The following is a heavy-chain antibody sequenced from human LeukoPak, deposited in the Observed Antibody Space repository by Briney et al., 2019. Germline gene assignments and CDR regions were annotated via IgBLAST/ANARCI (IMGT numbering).Heavy chain of an antibody. Sequence: PGGSLRLSCAASGFTVSSNYMSWVRQAPGKGLEWLGEINHSGSTNYSPPLKSRVTISVDTSKNQFSLKLSSVTAADTAVYYCARGLPVVPAAMSGSWFDPWGQGTLVTVSS. V-gene: IGHV4-34*01. CDR2: INHSGST. J-gene: IGHJ5*02. CDR1: GFTVSSNY. CDR3: ARGLPVVPAAMSGSWFDP. D-gene: IGHD2-2*01.